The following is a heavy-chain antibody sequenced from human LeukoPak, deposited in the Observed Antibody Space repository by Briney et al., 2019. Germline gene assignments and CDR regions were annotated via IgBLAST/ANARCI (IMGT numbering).Heavy chain of an antibody. CDR1: GFTFDDYA. CDR2: ISWNSDSK. J-gene: IGHJ4*02. CDR3: AKDAAAAGT. D-gene: IGHD6-13*01. Sequence: SLRLSCPASGFTFDDYAMHWVRQVPGKGLEWVSSISWNSDSKDYGDSVKGRFTISRDNAKNSLYLQMRSLRSEDTALYYCAKDAAAAGTWGQGTLVTVSS. V-gene: IGHV3-9*01.